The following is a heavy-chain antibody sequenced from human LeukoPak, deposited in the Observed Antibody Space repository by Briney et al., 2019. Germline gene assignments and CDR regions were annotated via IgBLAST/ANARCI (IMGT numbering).Heavy chain of an antibody. CDR3: AKVLYSSSWYEVDY. J-gene: IGHJ4*02. CDR2: ISYDGSNK. V-gene: IGHV3-30*18. Sequence: GGSLRLSCAASGFTFSSYGMHWVRQAPGKGLEWVAVISYDGSNKYYADSVKGRFTISRDSSKNTLYLQMNSLRAEDTAVYYCAKVLYSSSWYEVDYWGQGTLVTVSS. D-gene: IGHD6-13*01. CDR1: GFTFSSYG.